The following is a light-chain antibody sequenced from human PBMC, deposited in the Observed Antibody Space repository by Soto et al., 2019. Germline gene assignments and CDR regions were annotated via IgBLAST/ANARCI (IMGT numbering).Light chain of an antibody. Sequence: EIVMTQNPLSLSVTPGQAASISCKSTQSLLHSDGKTYLVWYVQRPGQPPQLLIYEVSNRSSGVPDRFSGSGSGTDFTLKISRVEAEDVGVYFCSQSLQPPFTFGPGTKVDI. CDR1: QSLLHSDGKTY. J-gene: IGKJ3*01. CDR3: SQSLQPPFT. CDR2: EVS. V-gene: IGKV2D-29*01.